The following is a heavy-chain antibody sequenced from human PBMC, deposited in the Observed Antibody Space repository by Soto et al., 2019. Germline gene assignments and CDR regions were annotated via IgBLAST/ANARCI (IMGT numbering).Heavy chain of an antibody. CDR3: SRGGDRTGYFYYGLDV. CDR2: IYPTGTT. Sequence: SETLSLTCAVSGGSISSSNWWSWVRQPPGKGLEWIGEIYPTGTTNYNPSLRSRVTISVDKSKNQFSLKLTSVTAADTAVYYCSRGGDRTGYFYYGLDVWGQGTTVTVSS. D-gene: IGHD2-21*02. J-gene: IGHJ6*02. V-gene: IGHV4-4*02. CDR1: GGSISSSNW.